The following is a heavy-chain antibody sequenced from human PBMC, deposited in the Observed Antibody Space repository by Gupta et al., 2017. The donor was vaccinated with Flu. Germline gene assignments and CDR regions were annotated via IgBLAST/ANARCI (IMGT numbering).Heavy chain of an antibody. D-gene: IGHD2-15*01. CDR2: ISYDGSNE. CDR1: GFNFGLYF. CDR3: ARSRSAGTPPSYSFNF. J-gene: IGHJ4*02. Sequence: QVQLVESGGGVVQPGRSLRLSCSASGFNFGLYFMHWVRQAPGEGLEWVATISYDGSNELFADSVKGRFAISRDNSKNTMYLLMSSLTTEDTAVYHCARSRSAGTPPSYSFNFWGRGTLVTVPS. V-gene: IGHV3-30*09.